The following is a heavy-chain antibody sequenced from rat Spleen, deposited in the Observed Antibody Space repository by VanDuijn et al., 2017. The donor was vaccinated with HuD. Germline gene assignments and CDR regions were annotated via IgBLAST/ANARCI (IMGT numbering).Heavy chain of an antibody. CDR1: GFSLTSYH. D-gene: IGHD1-2*01. Sequence: QVQLMESGPGLVQASQTLSLTCSVSGFSLTSYHVSWVRQPPGKGLEWMGRIQSGGNTFYNSALKSRLSISRDTSKSQVFLKMNSLQTEDTATYYCARAEPITIAAIDWGQGVMVTVSS. CDR3: ARAEPITIAAID. V-gene: IGHV2S1*01. CDR2: IQSGGNT. J-gene: IGHJ2*01.